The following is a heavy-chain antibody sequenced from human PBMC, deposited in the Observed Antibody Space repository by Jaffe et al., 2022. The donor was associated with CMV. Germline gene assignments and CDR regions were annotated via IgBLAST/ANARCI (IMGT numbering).Heavy chain of an antibody. V-gene: IGHV4-59*01. CDR2: IYYSGST. D-gene: IGHD3-3*01. CDR1: GGSISSYY. CDR3: ARDSYDFWSGKRGMVAFDI. Sequence: QVQLQESGPGLVKPSETLSLTCTVSGGSISSYYWSWIRQPPGKGLEWIGYIYYSGSTNYNPSLKSRVTISVDTSKNQFSLKLSSVTAADTAVYYCARDSYDFWSGKRGMVAFDIWGQGTMVTVSS. J-gene: IGHJ3*02.